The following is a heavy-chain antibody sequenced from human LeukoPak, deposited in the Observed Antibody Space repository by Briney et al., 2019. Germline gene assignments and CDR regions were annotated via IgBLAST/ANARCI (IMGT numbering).Heavy chain of an antibody. D-gene: IGHD2-2*01. CDR3: ARYCSSTSCYPI. CDR1: GFTFSDYY. Sequence: PGGSLRLSCAASGFTFSDYYMSWIRQAPGKGLGWVSYISSSGSTIYYADSVKGRFTISRDNAKNSLYLQMNSLRAEDTAVYYCARYCSSTSCYPIWGQGTLVTVSS. CDR2: ISSSGSTI. V-gene: IGHV3-11*01. J-gene: IGHJ4*02.